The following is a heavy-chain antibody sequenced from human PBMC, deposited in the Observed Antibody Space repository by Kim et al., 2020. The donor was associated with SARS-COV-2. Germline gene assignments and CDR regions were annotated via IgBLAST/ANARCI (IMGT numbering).Heavy chain of an antibody. CDR1: GGSVSSGSYY. D-gene: IGHD3-22*01. Sequence: SETLSLTCTVSGGSVSSGSYYWSWIRQPPGKGLEWIGYIYYSGSTNYNPSLKSRVTISVDTSKNQFSLKLSSVTAADTAVYYCARARDGLGDYYDSSGYRPPAAEYFDYWGQGTLVTVSS. V-gene: IGHV4-61*01. CDR3: ARARDGLGDYYDSSGYRPPAAEYFDY. J-gene: IGHJ4*02. CDR2: IYYSGST.